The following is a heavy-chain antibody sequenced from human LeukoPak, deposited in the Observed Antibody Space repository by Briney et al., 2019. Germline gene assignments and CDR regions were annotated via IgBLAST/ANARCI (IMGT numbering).Heavy chain of an antibody. Sequence: SVKVSCKASGGTFSSYAISWVRQAPGQGLEWMGRIIPIFGTANYAQKFQGRVAITTDESTSTAYMELSSLRSEDTAVYYCARVHRYGSGGYYLDYWGQGTLVTVSS. V-gene: IGHV1-69*05. CDR2: IIPIFGTA. J-gene: IGHJ4*02. D-gene: IGHD3-10*01. CDR3: ARVHRYGSGGYYLDY. CDR1: GGTFSSYA.